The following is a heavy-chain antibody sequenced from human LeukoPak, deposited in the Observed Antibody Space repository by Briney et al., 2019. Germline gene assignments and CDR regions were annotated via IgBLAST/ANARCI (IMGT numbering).Heavy chain of an antibody. CDR1: GFKFSSFS. CDR2: ITSTSSAT. Sequence: AGGSLRLSFAASGFKFSSFSMGWGRQAPGKGLGWLSYITSTSSATYYADSLQGRFTISRDNAKNSLYLQINSLRADDTAVYYCARAIASYGDSAYWGQGTLVTVSS. V-gene: IGHV3-48*04. CDR3: ARAIASYGDSAY. D-gene: IGHD5-18*01. J-gene: IGHJ4*02.